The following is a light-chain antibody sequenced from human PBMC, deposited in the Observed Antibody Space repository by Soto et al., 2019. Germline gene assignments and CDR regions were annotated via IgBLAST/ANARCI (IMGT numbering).Light chain of an antibody. CDR2: DVS. Sequence: QSALTQPASVSGSPGQWITISCTGTSSDVGVYNYVSWYQQHPGKAPKLMIYDVSNRPSGVSNRFSGSKSGNTASLTISGPQPEDEADDYCSSYPCSSTLNDVFGTGTKVTVL. CDR1: SSDVGVYNY. CDR3: SSYPCSSTLNDV. V-gene: IGLV2-14*01. J-gene: IGLJ1*01.